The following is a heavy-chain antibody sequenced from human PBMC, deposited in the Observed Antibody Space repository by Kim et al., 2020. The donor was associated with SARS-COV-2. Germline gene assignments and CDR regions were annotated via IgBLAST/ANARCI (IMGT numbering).Heavy chain of an antibody. V-gene: IGHV3-30-3*01. D-gene: IGHD5-12*01. CDR2: ISYDGSNK. J-gene: IGHJ4*02. CDR1: GFTFSSYA. CDR3: ARDHGYYFDY. Sequence: GSLRLSCAASGFTFSSYAMHWVRQAPGKGLEWVAVISYDGSNKYYADSVKGRFTISRDNSKNTLYLQMNSLRAEDTAVYYCARDHGYYFDYWGQGTLVT.